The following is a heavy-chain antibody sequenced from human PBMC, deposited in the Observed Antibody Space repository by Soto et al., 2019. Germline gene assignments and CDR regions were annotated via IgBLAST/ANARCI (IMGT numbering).Heavy chain of an antibody. V-gene: IGHV1-2*04. D-gene: IGHD3-3*01. CDR2: INPNSGGT. Sequence: ASVKVSCKASGYTFTGYYMHCVRQATGQGLEWMGWINPNSGGTNYAQKFQGWVTMTRDTSISTAYMELSRLRSDDTAVYYCARTFFYDDAFDIWGQGTMVTVSS. J-gene: IGHJ3*02. CDR1: GYTFTGYY. CDR3: ARTFFYDDAFDI.